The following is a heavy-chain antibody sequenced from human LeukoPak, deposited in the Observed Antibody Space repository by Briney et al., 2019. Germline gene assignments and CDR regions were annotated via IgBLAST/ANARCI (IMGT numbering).Heavy chain of an antibody. V-gene: IGHV3-48*04. Sequence: GGSLRLSCAASGFTFNAYSMTWGRQAPGKGLEWISYISSSGSNIYYADSVKGRFTVSRDNARNSLYLQMDSLRADDTAVYHCAKSAMDVWGKGTTVTVSS. CDR2: ISSSGSNI. CDR3: AKSAMDV. D-gene: IGHD3-3*01. J-gene: IGHJ6*04. CDR1: GFTFNAYS.